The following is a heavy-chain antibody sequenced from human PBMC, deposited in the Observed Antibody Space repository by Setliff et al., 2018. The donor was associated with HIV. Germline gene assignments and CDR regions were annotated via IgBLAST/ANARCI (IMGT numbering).Heavy chain of an antibody. CDR2: ISAYNGNT. V-gene: IGHV1-18*01. CDR1: GYTLRRHG. J-gene: IGHJ4*02. CDR3: ARDQGIAAAGSVY. Sequence: ASVKVSCKASGYTLRRHGISWVRQAPGQGLEWMGWISAYNGNTNYAQKFQGRVTMTRDTSISTAYMELSRLRSDDTAVYYCARDQGIAAAGSVYWGQGTLVTVSS. D-gene: IGHD6-13*01.